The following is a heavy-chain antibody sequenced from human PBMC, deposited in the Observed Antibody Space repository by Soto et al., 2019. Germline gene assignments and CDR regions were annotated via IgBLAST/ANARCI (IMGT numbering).Heavy chain of an antibody. CDR2: LSGSGTST. J-gene: IGHJ4*02. CDR1: GFSFVNYA. CDR3: AKATTNGGWFNPFDS. D-gene: IGHD6-19*01. Sequence: GSLRLSCAASGFSFVNYAMNWVRQAPGKGLEWVSGLSGSGTSTYYADSVKGRFTISRDNSRDTLFLQMNSLTADDKAVYYCAKATTNGGWFNPFDSWGQGALVTVSS. V-gene: IGHV3-23*01.